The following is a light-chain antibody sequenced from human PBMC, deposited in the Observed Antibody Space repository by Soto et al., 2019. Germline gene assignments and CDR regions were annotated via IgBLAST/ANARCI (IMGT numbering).Light chain of an antibody. Sequence: DIQMTQSPSTLSASVGDRVAITCRASQSISQWVAWYQQKPGRATELLIYDASKLKSGVPSRFSGSGSGTEFSLTITSLQPDDSAMYYCQQYNGYSWTFGRGTKLDIK. J-gene: IGKJ1*01. CDR2: DAS. CDR1: QSISQW. V-gene: IGKV1-5*01. CDR3: QQYNGYSWT.